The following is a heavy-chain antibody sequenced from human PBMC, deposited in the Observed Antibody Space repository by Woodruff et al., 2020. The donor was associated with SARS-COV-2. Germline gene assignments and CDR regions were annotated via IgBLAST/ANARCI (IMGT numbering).Heavy chain of an antibody. J-gene: IGHJ4*02. Sequence: KGRFTISRDNSNNTLYLQMNSLRAEDTAVYYCARVVGGYDSSFDYWGQGTLVTVSS. CDR3: ARVVGGYDSSFDY. D-gene: IGHD5-12*01. V-gene: IGHV3-30*01.